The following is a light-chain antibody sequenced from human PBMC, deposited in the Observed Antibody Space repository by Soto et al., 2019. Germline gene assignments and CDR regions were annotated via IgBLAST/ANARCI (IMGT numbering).Light chain of an antibody. CDR2: SAS. CDR3: QQYVGSPFT. CDR1: QTVSSNY. V-gene: IGKV3-20*01. Sequence: EVVLTQFPGTLSLSPGERVTLSCRTSQTVSSNYLAWYQHKPGQAPRLLIYSASSRATGIPDRFSGSGSGTDFTLTITRLEPEDFAVYYCQQYVGSPFTFGPGTKVDIK. J-gene: IGKJ3*01.